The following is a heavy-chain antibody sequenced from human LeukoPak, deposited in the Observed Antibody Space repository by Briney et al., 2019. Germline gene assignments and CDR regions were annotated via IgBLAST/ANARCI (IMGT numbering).Heavy chain of an antibody. V-gene: IGHV4-30-4*08. Sequence: SETLSLTCTVSGGSISSGDYYWSWIRQPPGKGLEWIGYIYYSGSTYYNPSLKSRVTISVDTSKNQFSLKLSSVTAADTAVYYCAREKYSGYAAFFDYWGQGTLVTVSS. CDR1: GGSISSGDYY. D-gene: IGHD5-12*01. J-gene: IGHJ4*02. CDR2: IYYSGST. CDR3: AREKYSGYAAFFDY.